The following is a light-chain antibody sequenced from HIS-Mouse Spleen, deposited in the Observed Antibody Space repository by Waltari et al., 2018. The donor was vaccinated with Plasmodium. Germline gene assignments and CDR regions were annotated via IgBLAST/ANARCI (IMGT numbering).Light chain of an antibody. V-gene: IGLV3-10*01. Sequence: SYELTQPPSVSVSPGQTARITCSGDALPKKYAYWYQQKPGQDPVLVIYEDSKRPSGIPERFSVSSSGTMATLTISGAQVEDEADYYCYSTDSSGNHRVFGGGTKLTVL. CDR3: YSTDSSGNHRV. J-gene: IGLJ3*02. CDR2: EDS. CDR1: ALPKKY.